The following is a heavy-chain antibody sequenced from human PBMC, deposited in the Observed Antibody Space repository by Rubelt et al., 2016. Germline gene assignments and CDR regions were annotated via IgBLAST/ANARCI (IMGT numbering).Heavy chain of an antibody. V-gene: IGHV7-4-1*02. J-gene: IGHJ4*02. D-gene: IGHD1-14*01. Sequence: QVQLVQSGSELKKPGASVKVSCKASGYTSRRHAMCWVRQAPGQGLEWMGWINTNTGNPTYAQGFTGRFVFSLETSVSTADLQISSLRPEDTAVYYCARGGVLGIFWGQGTLVTVSS. CDR3: ARGGVLGIF. CDR1: GYTSRRHA. CDR2: INTNTGNP.